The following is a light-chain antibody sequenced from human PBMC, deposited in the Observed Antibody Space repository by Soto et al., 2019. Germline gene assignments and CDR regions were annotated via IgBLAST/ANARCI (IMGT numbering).Light chain of an antibody. CDR2: AAS. Sequence: DIQMTQSPSSLPASVGDRATITCRASQNIGSYLNWYQHRPGKAPNLLIYAASTLHSGVPSTFTGSGSGTDFTLTISSLQPEDFATYYQQQSDRFPYTFGQGTKLEIK. J-gene: IGKJ2*01. V-gene: IGKV1-39*01. CDR3: QQSDRFPYT. CDR1: QNIGSY.